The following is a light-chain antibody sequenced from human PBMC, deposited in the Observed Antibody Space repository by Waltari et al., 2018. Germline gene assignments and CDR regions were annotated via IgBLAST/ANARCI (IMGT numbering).Light chain of an antibody. V-gene: IGKV3-20*01. CDR2: GAS. CDR3: QQYGTSPYT. J-gene: IGKJ2*01. CDR1: QSVRSAY. Sequence: EIVLTQSPGTLSLSPGERVTLSCRASQSVRSAYLAWYQQKPGQAPRLLIYGASTRATGIPDRFSGSGSGTDFTLTINRLGPEDFAVYYCQQYGTSPYTFGQGTKLEI.